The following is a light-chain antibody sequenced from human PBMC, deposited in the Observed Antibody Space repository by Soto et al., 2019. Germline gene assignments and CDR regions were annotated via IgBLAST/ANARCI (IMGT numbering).Light chain of an antibody. J-gene: IGKJ1*01. V-gene: IGKV3-20*01. CDR2: GES. CDR3: QQYCGSPRT. Sequence: EIVLTQSPGTLSLSPGERATLSCRASQTVTGSYLAWYQQKPGQAPRLLIYGESSRATGIPDRFSGSESGTDFTLTIARLEPEDFAVYYCQQYCGSPRTFGQGTKVEMK. CDR1: QTVTGSY.